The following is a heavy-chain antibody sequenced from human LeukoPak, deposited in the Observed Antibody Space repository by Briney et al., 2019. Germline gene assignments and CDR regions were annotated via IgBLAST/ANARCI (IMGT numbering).Heavy chain of an antibody. CDR3: AKVGSYCSGGSCYLFSYYYYGMDV. Sequence: GGSLRLSCAASGFTFSSYAMSWVRQAPGKGLEWVSAISGSGGITYYGDSVKGRFTISRDNSKNTLYLQMNSLRAEDTAVYYCAKVGSYCSGGSCYLFSYYYYGMDVWGQGTTVTVSS. V-gene: IGHV3-23*01. CDR2: ISGSGGIT. D-gene: IGHD2-15*01. J-gene: IGHJ6*02. CDR1: GFTFSSYA.